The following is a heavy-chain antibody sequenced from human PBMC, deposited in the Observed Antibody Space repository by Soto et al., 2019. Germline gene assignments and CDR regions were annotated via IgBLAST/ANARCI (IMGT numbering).Heavy chain of an antibody. CDR3: ARDLNYYDNSGVSLNGYYYYYGMDV. J-gene: IGHJ6*02. D-gene: IGHD3-22*01. CDR1: GYTFTGYY. V-gene: IGHV1-2*04. CDR2: INPNSGGT. Sequence: ASVKVSCKASGYTFTGYYMHWVRQAPGQGLEWMGWINPNSGGTNYAQKFQGWVTMTRDTSISTAYMELSRLRSDDTAVYYCARDLNYYDNSGVSLNGYYYYYGMDVWGQGTTVTVSS.